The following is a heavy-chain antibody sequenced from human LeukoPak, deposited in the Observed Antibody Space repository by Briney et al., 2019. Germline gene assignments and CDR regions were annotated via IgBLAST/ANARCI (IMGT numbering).Heavy chain of an antibody. CDR2: VSSASSHV. CDR3: ARDLMRFLEWVN. CDR1: GFSFSTYA. Sequence: PGGSLRLSYVASGFSFSTYAMNWVRQAPGKGPEWVSYVSSASSHVYYADSVRGRFIISRDNAKNSLYLQMNSLRAEDTAVYYCARDLMRFLEWVNWGQGTLVTVSS. D-gene: IGHD3-3*01. V-gene: IGHV3-21*01. J-gene: IGHJ4*02.